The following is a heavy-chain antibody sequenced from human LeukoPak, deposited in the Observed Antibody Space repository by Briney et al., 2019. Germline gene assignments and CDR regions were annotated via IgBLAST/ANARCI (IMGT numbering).Heavy chain of an antibody. CDR1: GYTLTELS. Sequence: ASVTVSCKVSGYTLTELSMHWVRQAPGKGLEWMGGFDPEDGETIYAQKFQGRVTMTEDTSTDTAYMELSSLRSEDTAVYYCATGLFLGWFNRVNDYWGQGTLATVSS. CDR2: FDPEDGET. J-gene: IGHJ4*02. V-gene: IGHV1-24*01. CDR3: ATGLFLGWFNRVNDY. D-gene: IGHD3-3*01.